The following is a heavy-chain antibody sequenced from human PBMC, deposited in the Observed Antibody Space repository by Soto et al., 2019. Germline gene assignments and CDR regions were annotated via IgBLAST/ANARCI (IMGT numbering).Heavy chain of an antibody. CDR1: GYTFTSYD. J-gene: IGHJ4*02. Sequence: QVQLVQSGAEVKKPGASVKVSCKASGYTFTSYDINWVRQATGQGLEWMGWMNPNSGNTGYAQKFQGRVTITADKSTSTAYMELSSLRSEDTAVYYCARGRDGYNSFDYWGQGTLVTVSS. CDR3: ARGRDGYNSFDY. CDR2: MNPNSGNT. V-gene: IGHV1-8*01. D-gene: IGHD5-12*01.